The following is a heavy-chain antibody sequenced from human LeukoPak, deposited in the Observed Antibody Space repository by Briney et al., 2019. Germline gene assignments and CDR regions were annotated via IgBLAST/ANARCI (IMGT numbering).Heavy chain of an antibody. D-gene: IGHD4-23*01. CDR1: GYTFTSFG. CDR2: ISAYNGNT. J-gene: IGHJ2*01. CDR3: ARVQEYYGGNSDWYFDL. Sequence: ASVKVSCKASGYTFTSFGISWVRQAPGQGLEWMGWISAYNGNTNYAQKLQGRVTMTTDTSTSTAYMELRSLRSDDTAVYYCARVQEYYGGNSDWYFDLWGRGTLVTVSS. V-gene: IGHV1-18*01.